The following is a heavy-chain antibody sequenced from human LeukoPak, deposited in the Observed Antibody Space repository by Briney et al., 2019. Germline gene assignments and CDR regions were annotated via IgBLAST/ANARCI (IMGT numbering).Heavy chain of an antibody. CDR3: ARDSGSYPHWFAP. CDR2: ISYSGST. Sequence: SETLSLTCTVSGGSISSYYWSWIRQPPGKGLEWIGYISYSGSTNFNPSLKSRVTISVDTSKNQFSLKLSSVTAADTAVYYCARDSGSYPHWFAPWGQGTLVTVSS. CDR1: GGSISSYY. D-gene: IGHD1-26*01. J-gene: IGHJ5*02. V-gene: IGHV4-59*01.